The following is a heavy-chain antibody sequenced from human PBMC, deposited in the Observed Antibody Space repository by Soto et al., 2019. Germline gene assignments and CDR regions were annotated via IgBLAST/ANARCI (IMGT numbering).Heavy chain of an antibody. D-gene: IGHD2-8*01. CDR2: ISGYNGDT. J-gene: IGHJ6*02. Sequence: QGKLVQSGGEVKKSGASVKVSCKSSGYTFSRYGISWVRQAPGQGLEWMGWISGYNGDTNYAQKFQGRVTMTIDTSTTTAYMELRSLTSDDTAIYYSAKNGQPPYYYYGLDVWGQGTTVTVSS. CDR1: GYTFSRYG. V-gene: IGHV1-18*01. CDR3: AKNGQPPYYYYGLDV.